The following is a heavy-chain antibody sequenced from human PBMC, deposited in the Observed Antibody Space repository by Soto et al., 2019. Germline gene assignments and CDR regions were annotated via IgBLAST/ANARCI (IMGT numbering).Heavy chain of an antibody. V-gene: IGHV3-53*01. D-gene: IGHD1-1*01. J-gene: IGHJ3*02. CDR1: GLTVSDRNY. CDR2: PYSTYGT. CDR3: ASWLQREHAYDI. Sequence: PGGSLRLSCAVSGLTVSDRNYITWVRQAPGKGLEWVSAPYSTYGTYYAGLVRGRFTVSRDHLNNTVYLQMNDLRPDDTALYFCASWLQREHAYDIWGLGTMVTVSS.